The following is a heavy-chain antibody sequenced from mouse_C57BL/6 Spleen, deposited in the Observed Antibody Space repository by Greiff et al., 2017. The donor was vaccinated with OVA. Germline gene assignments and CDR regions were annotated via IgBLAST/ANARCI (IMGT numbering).Heavy chain of an antibody. D-gene: IGHD4-1*01. CDR2: ISYSGST. V-gene: IGHV3-1*01. Sequence: EVKLQESGPGMVKPSLSLSLTCTVTGYSITSGYDWHWIRHFPGNKLEWMGYISYSGSTNYNPSLKSRISITHDTSKNHFFLKLNSVTTEDTATYYCARENWDLYYFDYWGQGTTLTVSS. J-gene: IGHJ2*01. CDR3: ARENWDLYYFDY. CDR1: GYSITSGYD.